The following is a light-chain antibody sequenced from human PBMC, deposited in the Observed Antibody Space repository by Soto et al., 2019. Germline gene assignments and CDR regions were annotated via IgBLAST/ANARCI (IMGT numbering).Light chain of an antibody. CDR1: QSVSSSY. CDR2: GAS. Sequence: EIVLTQSPGTLSLSPGERATLSCRASQSVSSSYLAWYQQKPGQAPRLLIYGASGRATGIPDRFSGSGSGTDFTLTISRLEPEDFAVYYCQQYGSSPIFTFDPGTKVDIK. CDR3: QQYGSSPIFT. J-gene: IGKJ3*01. V-gene: IGKV3-20*01.